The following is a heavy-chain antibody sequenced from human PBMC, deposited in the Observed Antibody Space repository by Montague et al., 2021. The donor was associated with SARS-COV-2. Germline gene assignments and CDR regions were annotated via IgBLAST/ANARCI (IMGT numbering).Heavy chain of an antibody. D-gene: IGHD3-10*01. V-gene: IGHV4-39*07. CDR2: MYYSGST. Sequence: ETLSLTCTVSGGSISSSNYYWGWIRQPPGKGLEWIGNMYYSGSTYYNPSLKSRVTISIDTSKNQFSLKLSSVTAADTAVYYCARDDIVLQGVTKGMDVWGQGTTITVSS. CDR3: ARDDIVLQGVTKGMDV. J-gene: IGHJ6*02. CDR1: GGSISSSNYY.